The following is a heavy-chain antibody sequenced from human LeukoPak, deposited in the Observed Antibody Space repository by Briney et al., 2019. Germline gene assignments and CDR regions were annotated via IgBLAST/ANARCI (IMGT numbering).Heavy chain of an antibody. CDR3: ARDPDGDYAGWFDP. CDR2: INPNSGGT. J-gene: IGHJ5*02. Sequence: ASVKVSCKASGYTFTGYYMHWVRQAPGQGLEWMGWINPNSGGTNYAQKLQGRVTMTTDTSTSTAYMELRSLRSDDTAVYYCARDPDGDYAGWFDPWGQGTLVTVSS. V-gene: IGHV1-2*02. CDR1: GYTFTGYY. D-gene: IGHD4-17*01.